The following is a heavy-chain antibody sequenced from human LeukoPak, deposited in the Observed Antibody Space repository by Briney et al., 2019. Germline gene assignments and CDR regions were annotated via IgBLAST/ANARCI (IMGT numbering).Heavy chain of an antibody. CDR3: ARVEGHCSGGSCYNYYFDL. CDR2: ISSSSTYI. J-gene: IGHJ2*01. V-gene: IGHV3-21*01. D-gene: IGHD2-15*01. Sequence: GGSPRLSCADSQFTFNSYSMNWVRQAPGKGLEWVSSISSSSTYIYYADSVKGRFTISRDNTKKSLFLQMNSLRAEDTAVYYCARVEGHCSGGSCYNYYFDLWGRGTLVTVPS. CDR1: QFTFNSYS.